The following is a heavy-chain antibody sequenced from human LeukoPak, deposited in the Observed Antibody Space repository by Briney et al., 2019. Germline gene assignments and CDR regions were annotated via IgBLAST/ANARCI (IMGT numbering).Heavy chain of an antibody. J-gene: IGHJ5*02. CDR3: ARPHCSSTDCHPPEWFDP. Sequence: ASVKVSCKTSGYTFTNYDMNWVRQATGQGLEWMGLMNPNSGNTGYAQKFQGRVTMTRNTSISTAYMELSSLRSEDTAVYYCARPHCSSTDCHPPEWFDPWGQGTLVTVSS. V-gene: IGHV1-8*01. CDR2: MNPNSGNT. D-gene: IGHD2-2*01. CDR1: GYTFTNYD.